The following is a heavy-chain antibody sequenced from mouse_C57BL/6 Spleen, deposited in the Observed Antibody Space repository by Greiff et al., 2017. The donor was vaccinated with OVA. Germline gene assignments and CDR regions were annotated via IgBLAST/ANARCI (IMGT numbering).Heavy chain of an antibody. J-gene: IGHJ3*01. CDR3: TTDDGSSPAWFAY. V-gene: IGHV14-1*01. CDR1: GFNIKDYY. Sequence: VQLKESGAELVRPGASVKLSCTASGFNIKDYYMHWVKQRPEQGLEWIGRIDPEDGDTEYAPKFPGKATMTADTSSNTAYLQLSSLTSEDTAVYYCTTDDGSSPAWFAYWGQGTLVTVSA. D-gene: IGHD1-1*01. CDR2: IDPEDGDT.